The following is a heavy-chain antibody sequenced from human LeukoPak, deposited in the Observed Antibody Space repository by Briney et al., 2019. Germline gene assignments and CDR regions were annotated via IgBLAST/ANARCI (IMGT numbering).Heavy chain of an antibody. CDR3: AKDRVAWVTLGFYFAY. J-gene: IGHJ4*02. CDR1: GFTFSNYA. D-gene: IGHD2-21*02. Sequence: PGGSLRLSCAATGFTFSNYAMAWVRQAPGKGLEWISAVSGSGTHTYYADSVKGRFIVSRDNSKRTLYLQMDSLRAEDTAVYYCAKDRVAWVTLGFYFAYWGQGSLVTVSS. V-gene: IGHV3-23*01. CDR2: VSGSGTHT.